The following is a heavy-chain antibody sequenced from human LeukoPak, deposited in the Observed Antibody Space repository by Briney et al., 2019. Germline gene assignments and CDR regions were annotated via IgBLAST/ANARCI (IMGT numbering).Heavy chain of an antibody. CDR1: GFTVSSNY. J-gene: IGHJ4*02. Sequence: GGSLRLSCAASGFTVSSNYMSWVRQAPGKGLEWVSVIYSGGSTYYADSVKGRFTISRDNSKNTLYLQMNSLRAEDTAVYYCAKANSGRRGYFDYWGQGTLVTVSS. CDR2: IYSGGST. D-gene: IGHD1-26*01. V-gene: IGHV3-53*01. CDR3: AKANSGRRGYFDY.